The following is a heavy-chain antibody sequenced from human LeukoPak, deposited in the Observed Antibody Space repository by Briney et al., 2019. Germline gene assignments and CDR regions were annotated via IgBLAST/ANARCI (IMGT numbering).Heavy chain of an antibody. Sequence: ASVKVSCKASGYTFTSYGISWVRQAPGQGLEWMGWISAYNGNTKYAQKLQDRVTMTTDTSTTTAYMEVRSLTSDDTAVYYCARGSAMAQKQLVRHFDSWGQGTLVIVSS. CDR1: GYTFTSYG. V-gene: IGHV1-18*01. D-gene: IGHD6-6*01. J-gene: IGHJ4*02. CDR2: ISAYNGNT. CDR3: ARGSAMAQKQLVRHFDS.